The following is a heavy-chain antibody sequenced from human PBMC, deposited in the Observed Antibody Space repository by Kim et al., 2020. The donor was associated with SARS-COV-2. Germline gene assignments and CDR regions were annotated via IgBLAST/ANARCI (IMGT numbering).Heavy chain of an antibody. J-gene: IGHJ4*02. CDR1: GGSISSYY. V-gene: IGHV4-59*01. CDR2: IYYSGST. Sequence: SETLSLTCTVSGGSISSYYWSWIRQPPGKGLEWIGYIYYSGSTNYNPSLKSRVTISVDTSKNQFSLKLSSVTAADTAVYYCASGAYDGREGFDYWGQGTLVTVSS. D-gene: IGHD3-22*01. CDR3: ASGAYDGREGFDY.